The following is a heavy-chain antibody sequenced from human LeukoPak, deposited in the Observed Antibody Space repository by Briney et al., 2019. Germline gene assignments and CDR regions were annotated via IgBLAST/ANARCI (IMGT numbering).Heavy chain of an antibody. Sequence: SETLSLTCTVSGGSISSSSYYWSWIRQPPGKGLEWIGEINHSGSTNYNPSLKSRVTMSVDTSKNQFSLKLSSVTAADTAVYYCARGRAMITFGGVIVTPLIFDYWGQGTLVTVSS. J-gene: IGHJ4*02. CDR1: GGSISSSSYY. D-gene: IGHD3-16*02. CDR3: ARGRAMITFGGVIVTPLIFDY. CDR2: INHSGST. V-gene: IGHV4-39*07.